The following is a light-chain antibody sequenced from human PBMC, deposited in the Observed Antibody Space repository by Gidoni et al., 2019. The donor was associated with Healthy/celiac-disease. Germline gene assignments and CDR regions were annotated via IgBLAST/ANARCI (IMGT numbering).Light chain of an antibody. CDR1: QSISSW. CDR3: QQYNSYSWT. CDR2: DAS. Sequence: DIQMTQSPSTLSASVGDRVTITCRASQSISSWLAWYQQKPGKDPKLLIYDASSMESGVPSRFSGSGSGTEFTLTISSLQPDDFATYYCQQYNSYSWTFXXXTKVEIK. V-gene: IGKV1-5*01. J-gene: IGKJ1*01.